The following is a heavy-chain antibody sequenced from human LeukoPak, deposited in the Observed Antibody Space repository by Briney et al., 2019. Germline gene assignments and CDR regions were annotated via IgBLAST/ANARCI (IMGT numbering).Heavy chain of an antibody. D-gene: IGHD1-1*01. CDR3: ARTNEYYYYMDV. Sequence: SETLSLTCTGSGYSISSGYYWGWVRQPPGKGLEWIGSISHAGSTDYNPSLKSRVTISGDRSKNQFSLKLSSVTAADTAVYYCARTNEYYYYMDVWGKGTTVTVSS. CDR2: ISHAGST. V-gene: IGHV4-38-2*02. CDR1: GYSISSGYY. J-gene: IGHJ6*03.